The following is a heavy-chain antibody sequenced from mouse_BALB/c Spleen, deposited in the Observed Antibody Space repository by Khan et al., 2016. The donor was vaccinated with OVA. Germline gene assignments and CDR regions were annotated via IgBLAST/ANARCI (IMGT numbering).Heavy chain of an antibody. V-gene: IGHV3-2*02. CDR2: ISNSGST. D-gene: IGHD4-1*01. Sequence: EVQLQESGPGLVKPSQSLSLTCTVTGYSITRDYAWNWIRQFPGNKLEWMGYISNSGSTSYNPSLKSRISITRDSSKHQFFLLFNSVTTEDKATYYCASKLGRYYAMDYWGQGTSVTVSS. CDR3: ASKLGRYYAMDY. CDR1: GYSITRDYA. J-gene: IGHJ4*01.